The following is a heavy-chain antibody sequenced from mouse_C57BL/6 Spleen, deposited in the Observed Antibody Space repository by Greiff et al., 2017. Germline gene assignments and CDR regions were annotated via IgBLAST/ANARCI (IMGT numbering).Heavy chain of an antibody. D-gene: IGHD2-1*01. V-gene: IGHV5-9-1*02. CDR2: ISSGGDYI. J-gene: IGHJ2*01. Sequence: DVKLQESGEGLVKPGGSLKLSCAASGFTFSSYAMSWVRQTPEKRLEWVAYISSGGDYIYYADTVKGRFTISRDNARNTLYLQMSSLKSEDTAMYYCTRDGIYYGNYFDYWGQGTTLTVSS. CDR3: TRDGIYYGNYFDY. CDR1: GFTFSSYA.